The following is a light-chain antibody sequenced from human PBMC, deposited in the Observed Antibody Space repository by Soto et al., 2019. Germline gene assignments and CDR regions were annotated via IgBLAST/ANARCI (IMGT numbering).Light chain of an antibody. CDR3: SSYTSSRTRV. CDR2: EVS. V-gene: IGLV2-14*01. CDR1: TSDVGGYKY. J-gene: IGLJ1*01. Sequence: QSALTQPASVSGSPGQSITISCTGTTSDVGGYKYVSWYQQHQGKAPKLMIYEVSYRPSGVSNRFSGSKSGNTASLTISGLQAEDEADYYCSSYTSSRTRVFGTGTKVTVL.